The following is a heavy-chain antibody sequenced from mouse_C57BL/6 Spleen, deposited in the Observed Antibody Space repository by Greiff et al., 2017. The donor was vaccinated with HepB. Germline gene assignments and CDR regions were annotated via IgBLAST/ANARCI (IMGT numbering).Heavy chain of an antibody. J-gene: IGHJ2*01. Sequence: DVQLVESGGGLVKPGGSLKLSCAASGFTFSSYAMSWVRQTPEKRLEWVATISDGGSYTYYPDNVKGRFTISRDNAKNNLYLQMSHLKSEDTAMYYCARAVTTVVAPFDYWGQGTTLTVSS. V-gene: IGHV5-4*01. D-gene: IGHD1-1*01. CDR2: ISDGGSYT. CDR1: GFTFSSYA. CDR3: ARAVTTVVAPFDY.